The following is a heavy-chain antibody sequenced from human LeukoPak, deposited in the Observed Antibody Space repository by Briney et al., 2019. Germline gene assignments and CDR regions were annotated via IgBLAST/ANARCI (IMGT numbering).Heavy chain of an antibody. CDR1: GGSISSYY. CDR3: ATLPVDSSGYRTLDY. V-gene: IGHV4-39*01. J-gene: IGHJ4*02. CDR2: IYYSGST. D-gene: IGHD3-22*01. Sequence: SETLSLTXTVSGGSISSYYWGWLRQPPGKGLEWIGSIYYSGSTYYNPSLKSRVTISVDTSKNQFSLKLSSVTAADTAVYYCATLPVDSSGYRTLDYWGQGTLVTVSS.